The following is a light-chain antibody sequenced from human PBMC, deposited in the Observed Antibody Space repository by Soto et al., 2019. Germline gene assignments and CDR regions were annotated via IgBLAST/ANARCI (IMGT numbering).Light chain of an antibody. V-gene: IGKV3-15*01. Sequence: DIVMTQSPSTLSVSPGERATLSCRASQSVSSNLAGYEQKPGQAPRPLIYRASTRATGIPARFIGSGSGTEFTLTISSLQSEDFAVYYCQQYNNWPYTFGQGTKLEIK. CDR2: RAS. J-gene: IGKJ2*01. CDR1: QSVSSN. CDR3: QQYNNWPYT.